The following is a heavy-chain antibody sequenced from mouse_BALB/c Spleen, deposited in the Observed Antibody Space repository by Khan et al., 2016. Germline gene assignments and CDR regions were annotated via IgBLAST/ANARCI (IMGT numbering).Heavy chain of an antibody. J-gene: IGHJ3*01. CDR3: AKVNEGSMAY. Sequence: QVQLQQSGAELVRPGSSVKISCKASGYAFSSYWMNWVKQRPGQGLEWIGQIYPGDGDTNYNGTFNGKATMTADTSSSTAYMQLSGLTSEASEVYSCAKVNEGSMAYWGQGTLVTVSS. V-gene: IGHV1-80*01. CDR2: IYPGDGDT. D-gene: IGHD1-3*01. CDR1: GYAFSSYW.